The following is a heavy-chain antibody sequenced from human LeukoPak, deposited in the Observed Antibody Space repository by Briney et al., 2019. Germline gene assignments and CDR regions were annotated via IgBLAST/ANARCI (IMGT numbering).Heavy chain of an antibody. D-gene: IGHD2-21*01. V-gene: IGHV3-23*01. CDR3: AKFLPTHIVVANYYFDY. Sequence: GSLRLSCAASGFTFSSYSMNWVRQAPGKGLEWVSAISGSGGSTYYADSVKGRFTISRDNSKNTLYLQMNSLRAEDTAVYYCAKFLPTHIVVANYYFDYWGQGTLVTVSS. CDR2: ISGSGGST. J-gene: IGHJ4*02. CDR1: GFTFSSYS.